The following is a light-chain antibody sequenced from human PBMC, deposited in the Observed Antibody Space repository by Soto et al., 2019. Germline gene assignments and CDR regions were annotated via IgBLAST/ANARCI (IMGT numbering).Light chain of an antibody. CDR1: SSDVGSYNL. J-gene: IGLJ1*01. Sequence: SVLTQPASVSGSPGQSITISCTGTSSDVGSYNLVSWYQQHPGKAPKLMIYEVSKRPSGVSNRFSGSKSGNTASLTISGLQAEDEADYYCCSYAGSSTLVFGTGTKVTV. CDR2: EVS. CDR3: CSYAGSSTLV. V-gene: IGLV2-23*02.